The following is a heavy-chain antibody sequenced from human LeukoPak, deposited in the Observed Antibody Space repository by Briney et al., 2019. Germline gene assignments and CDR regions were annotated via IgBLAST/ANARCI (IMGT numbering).Heavy chain of an antibody. CDR2: ISYDGSNK. CDR3: ARADGYNRGGNWFDP. Sequence: GGSLRLSCAASGFTYSTYVIYWVRQAPGKGLEWVAVISYDGSNKYYADSVKGRFTISRDNSKNTLYLQMNSLRAEDTAVYYCARADGYNRGGNWFDPWGQGTLVTVSS. J-gene: IGHJ5*02. CDR1: GFTYSTYV. V-gene: IGHV3-30*04. D-gene: IGHD5-24*01.